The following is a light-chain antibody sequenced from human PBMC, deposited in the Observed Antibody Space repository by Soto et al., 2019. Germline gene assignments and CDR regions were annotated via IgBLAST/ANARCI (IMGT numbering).Light chain of an antibody. V-gene: IGKV1-5*03. J-gene: IGKJ1*01. CDR3: QHYNSYSEA. Sequence: DIHIIHSPSTLSSSLVDRVTITCRASQTISSWLAWYQQKPGKAPKLLIYKASTLKSGVPSRFSGSGSGTEFTLTISSLQPDDFATYYCQHYNSYSEAFGQGTKVDIK. CDR1: QTISSW. CDR2: KAS.